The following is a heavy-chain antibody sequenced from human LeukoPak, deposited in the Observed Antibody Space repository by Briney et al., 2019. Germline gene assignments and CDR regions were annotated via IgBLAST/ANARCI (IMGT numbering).Heavy chain of an antibody. CDR2: IYYSGST. Sequence: PSETLSLTCTVSGGSISSGDYYWSWIRQPPGKGLEWIGYIYYSGSTYYNPSLKSRVTISVDTSKNQFSLKLSSVTAADTAVYYRARAGSYYDFWSGRGAFDIWGQGTMVTVSS. J-gene: IGHJ3*02. V-gene: IGHV4-30-4*08. CDR3: ARAGSYYDFWSGRGAFDI. D-gene: IGHD3-3*01. CDR1: GGSISSGDYY.